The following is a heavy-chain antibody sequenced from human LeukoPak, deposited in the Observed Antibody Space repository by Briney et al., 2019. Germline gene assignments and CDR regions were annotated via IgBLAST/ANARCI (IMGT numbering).Heavy chain of an antibody. D-gene: IGHD5-18*01. CDR2: IIPIFGTA. J-gene: IGHJ4*02. Sequence: SVKVSCKASGGTFSSYAISWVRQAPGQGLEWMGGIIPIFGTANYAQKFQGRVTMTRDTSISTAYMELSRLRSDDTAVYYCARRTLDTAMATYFDYWGQGTLVTVSS. CDR3: ARRTLDTAMATYFDY. CDR1: GGTFSSYA. V-gene: IGHV1-69*05.